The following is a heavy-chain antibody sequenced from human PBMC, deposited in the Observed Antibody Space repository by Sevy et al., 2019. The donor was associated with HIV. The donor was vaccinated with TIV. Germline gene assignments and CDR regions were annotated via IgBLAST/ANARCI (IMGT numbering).Heavy chain of an antibody. V-gene: IGHV3-74*01. CDR1: GFTFSSYW. D-gene: IGHD3-16*02. J-gene: IGHJ3*02. CDR3: VRDPDPYDFVWGSYRYTYAFDI. CDR2: INSDGSST. Sequence: GGSLRLSCAASGFTFSSYWMHWVRQAPGKGLVWVSRINSDGSSTSYADSVKGRFSISRDNAKNTLYLQMNSLRAEDTAVYYCVRDPDPYDFVWGSYRYTYAFDIWGQGTMVTVSS.